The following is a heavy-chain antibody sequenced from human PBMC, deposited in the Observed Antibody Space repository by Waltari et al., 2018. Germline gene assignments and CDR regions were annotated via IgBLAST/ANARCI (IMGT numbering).Heavy chain of an antibody. CDR1: GFSLSTIGEG. J-gene: IGHJ4*02. D-gene: IGHD3-3*01. Sequence: QITLKESGPTLVNSTQTLTVTCTFSGFSLSTIGEGVGWIRQPPGKALEWLALIFWNDDKKYRPSLGSRVTSTKATSKNQVVLTITNMEPVDTATYFCAHRRAIFGVAFDYWGQGTLVAVSS. V-gene: IGHV2-5*01. CDR2: IFWNDDK. CDR3: AHRRAIFGVAFDY.